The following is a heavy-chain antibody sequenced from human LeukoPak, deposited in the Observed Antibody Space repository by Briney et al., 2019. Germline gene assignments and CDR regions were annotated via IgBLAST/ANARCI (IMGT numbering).Heavy chain of an antibody. CDR3: ARVSRDAFDI. Sequence: SQTLSLTCTVSGGSISSGSYYRSWIRQPSGNGLEWIGRIYTSGSTPYNPSLQSRVTISVDTYKNQFSLKLSSVTAADTAVYYCARVSRDAFDIWGQGTMVTVSS. CDR1: GGSISSGSYY. CDR2: IYTSGST. J-gene: IGHJ3*02. V-gene: IGHV4-61*02.